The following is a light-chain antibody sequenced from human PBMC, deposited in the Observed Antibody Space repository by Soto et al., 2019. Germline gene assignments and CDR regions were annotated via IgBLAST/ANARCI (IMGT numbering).Light chain of an antibody. Sequence: QSVLTQPASVSGSPGQSITISCTGTSSDVGGSHYVSWYQEHPGKAPKLIIYEVSNRPSGVSNRFSGSKSGNTASLTISGLQAEDEADYYCSSYTSSSNWVFGGGTQLTVL. CDR2: EVS. V-gene: IGLV2-14*01. CDR1: SSDVGGSHY. CDR3: SSYTSSSNWV. J-gene: IGLJ3*02.